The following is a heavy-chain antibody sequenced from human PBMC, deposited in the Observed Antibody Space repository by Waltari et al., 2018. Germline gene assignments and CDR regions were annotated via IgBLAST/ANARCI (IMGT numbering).Heavy chain of an antibody. Sequence: QFQLVESGGGVVQPGRSLRLSCAASGFIFGNCTMHWVRQTPGQGLQWVAGISHDGSNKDYADSVKSRFTVSRDNSNNTLYLQINSLRADDTGIYFCVKYSGFDYFFDYWGQGTLVTVSS. V-gene: IGHV3-30*18. CDR3: VKYSGFDYFFDY. J-gene: IGHJ4*02. D-gene: IGHD5-12*01. CDR1: GFIFGNCT. CDR2: ISHDGSNK.